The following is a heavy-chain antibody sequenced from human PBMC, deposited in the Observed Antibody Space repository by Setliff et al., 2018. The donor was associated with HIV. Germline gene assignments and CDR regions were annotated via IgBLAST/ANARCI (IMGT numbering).Heavy chain of an antibody. CDR1: GDSIDRSNFF. CDR2: IYYSGSA. J-gene: IGHJ1*01. V-gene: IGHV4-39*01. CDR3: ARQYGAVKSVVTVVAKYFPH. Sequence: PSETLSLTCTVSGDSIDRSNFFWTWIRQHPGKGLEWIGYIYYSGSATYNPSLKSQASISVDTSRNEFSLKLTSVTAADTAVYYCARQYGAVKSVVTVVAKYFPHWGQGTLVTVSS. D-gene: IGHD2-21*02.